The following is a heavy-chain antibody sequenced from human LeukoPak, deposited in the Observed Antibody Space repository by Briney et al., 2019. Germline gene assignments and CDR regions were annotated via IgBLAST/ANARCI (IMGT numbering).Heavy chain of an antibody. J-gene: IGHJ4*02. CDR2: IIPIFGTA. V-gene: IGHV1-69*05. CDR1: GGTFSSYA. D-gene: IGHD6-13*01. CDR3: ARGPYSSSWYGNFDY. Sequence: GSLVKVSCKASGGTFSSYAISWVRQAPGQGLEWMGRIIPIFGTANYAQKFQGRVTITTDESTSTAYMELSSLRSEDTAVYYCARGPYSSSWYGNFDYWGQGTLVTVSS.